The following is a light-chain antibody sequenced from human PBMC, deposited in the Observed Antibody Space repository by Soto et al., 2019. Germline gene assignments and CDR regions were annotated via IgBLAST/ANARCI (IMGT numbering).Light chain of an antibody. CDR1: QSVSSSY. Sequence: EIVLTQSPGTLSLSPGERATLSCRASQSVSSSYLAWYQQKPGQAPRLLIYGASSIATGIPDRFSGSGSGTDFTLTIRRLEPEDFAVYYCQQYGSSRTFGQGTKLEIK. V-gene: IGKV3-20*01. CDR2: GAS. CDR3: QQYGSSRT. J-gene: IGKJ2*02.